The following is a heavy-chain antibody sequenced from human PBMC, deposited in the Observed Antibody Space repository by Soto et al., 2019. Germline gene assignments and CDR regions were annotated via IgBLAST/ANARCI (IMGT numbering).Heavy chain of an antibody. CDR3: AGGGSGYSGNDPFGVDV. Sequence: EVQLVDSGGSLVKPGGSLRLSCAASGFTFSDYSMNWVRQAPGEGLEWVSSISGYSSYIYYADSVKGRFTISRDNAKNSVYLQMNSLRAEDTAVYYCAGGGSGYSGNDPFGVDVWGQGTTVTVSS. CDR1: GFTFSDYS. CDR2: ISGYSSYI. J-gene: IGHJ6*02. V-gene: IGHV3-21*06. D-gene: IGHD5-12*01.